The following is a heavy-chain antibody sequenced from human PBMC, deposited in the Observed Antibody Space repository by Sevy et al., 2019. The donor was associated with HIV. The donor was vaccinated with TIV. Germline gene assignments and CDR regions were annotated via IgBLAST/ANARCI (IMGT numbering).Heavy chain of an antibody. CDR3: ARDYGDYDENWFDP. CDR1: GGSISSYY. J-gene: IGHJ5*02. CDR2: IYYSGST. Sequence: SETLSLTCTVSGGSISSYYWSWIRQPPGKGLEWIGYIYYSGSTNYNPSLKSRVTISVDTSKNQFSLKLSSVTAVDTAVYYCARDYGDYDENWFDPWGQGTLVTVSS. D-gene: IGHD4-17*01. V-gene: IGHV4-59*13.